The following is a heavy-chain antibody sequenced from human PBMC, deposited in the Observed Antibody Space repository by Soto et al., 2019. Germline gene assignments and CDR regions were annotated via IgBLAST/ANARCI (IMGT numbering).Heavy chain of an antibody. CDR3: ASTNSTSWYGFDP. Sequence: QVTLNKSGHVLVKPTDTLTLTCTVPGFSLSNSGSGVSWIRQPPGKTLEWLAHIFTNDEKSYRPSLKSRSTFSKDTSKSQVVLTMTNMEPVATDRYYSASTNSTSWYGFDPLGQGTLVTVSS. V-gene: IGHV2-26*04. CDR2: IFTNDEK. CDR1: GFSLSNSGSG. D-gene: IGHD6-13*01. J-gene: IGHJ5*02.